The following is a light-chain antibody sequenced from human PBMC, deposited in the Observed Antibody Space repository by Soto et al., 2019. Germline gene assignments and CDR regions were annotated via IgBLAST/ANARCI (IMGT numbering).Light chain of an antibody. CDR3: SSFTTSSTPV. Sequence: QSALTQPASVSGSPGQSIAISCTGTSSDVGGYNYVSWYQQHPGKAPKLLIYEVTNRPSGISTRFSGSKSGNTASLTISGLQAEDEADYHCSSFTTSSTPVFGGGTKLTVL. CDR2: EVT. V-gene: IGLV2-14*01. J-gene: IGLJ2*01. CDR1: SSDVGGYNY.